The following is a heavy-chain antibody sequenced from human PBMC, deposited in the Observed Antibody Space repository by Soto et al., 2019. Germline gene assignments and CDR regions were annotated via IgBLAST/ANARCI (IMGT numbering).Heavy chain of an antibody. CDR3: AKDMGSYSSSPYYYYYGMDV. Sequence: GGSLRLSCAASGFTFDDYAMHWVRQAPGKGLEWVSGISWNSGSIGYADSVKGRFTISRDNAKNSLYLQMNSLRAEDTALYYCAKDMGSYSSSPYYYYYGMDVWGQGTTVTV. V-gene: IGHV3-9*01. CDR2: ISWNSGSI. J-gene: IGHJ6*02. CDR1: GFTFDDYA. D-gene: IGHD6-6*01.